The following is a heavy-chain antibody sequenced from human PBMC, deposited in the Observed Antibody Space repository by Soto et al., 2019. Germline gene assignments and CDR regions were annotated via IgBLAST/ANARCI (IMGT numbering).Heavy chain of an antibody. CDR2: IYYSGST. V-gene: IGHV4-31*03. CDR3: ARGEYSSSWYWDY. J-gene: IGHJ4*02. CDR1: GGSISSGGYY. Sequence: QVQLQESGPGLVKPSQTLSLTCTVSGGSISSGGYYWSWIRQHPGKGLEWIGYIYYSGSTYYNPSLKSRVTISVDTSKNQCSLKRSSVTAADTAVYYCARGEYSSSWYWDYWGQGTLVTVSS. D-gene: IGHD6-13*01.